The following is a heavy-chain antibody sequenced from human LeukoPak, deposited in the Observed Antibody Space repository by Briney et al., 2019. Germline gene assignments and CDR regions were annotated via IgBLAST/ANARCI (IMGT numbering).Heavy chain of an antibody. D-gene: IGHD3-9*01. Sequence: SVKVSCKASRATFNTDAINWVRQAPGQGLQWMGRIIPILTTTYAPLFEDRLTITADKATNTAYMELRSLTSDDTATYFCVRHPTSFDWFRDWGQGTLVTVSP. CDR1: RATFNTDA. CDR2: IIPILTT. J-gene: IGHJ4*02. V-gene: IGHV1-69*04. CDR3: VRHPTSFDWFRD.